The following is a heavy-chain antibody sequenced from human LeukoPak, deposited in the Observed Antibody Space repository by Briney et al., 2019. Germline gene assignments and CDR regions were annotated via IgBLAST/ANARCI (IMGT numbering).Heavy chain of an antibody. CDR2: IFPGDSHT. V-gene: IGHV5-51*01. CDR1: GYTFTNYW. Sequence: GESLKISCKVSGYTFTNYWIGWVRQMPGKGLEWMGIIFPGDSHTRYRPSFQGQVTISADKSISTAYLQWSSLKASDTAMYYCARLSGGDSSSWYFDYWGQGTLVTVSS. J-gene: IGHJ4*02. CDR3: ARLSGGDSSSWYFDY. D-gene: IGHD6-13*01.